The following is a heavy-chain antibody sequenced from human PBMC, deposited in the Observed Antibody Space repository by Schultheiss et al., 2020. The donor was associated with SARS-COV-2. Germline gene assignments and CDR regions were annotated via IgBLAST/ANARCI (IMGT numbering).Heavy chain of an antibody. Sequence: GGSLRLSCAASGFTFSSYSMNWVRQAPGKGLEWVSVIYSGGSTYYADSVKGRFTISRHNSKNTLYLQMNSLRAEDTAVYYCARDPVTDYGDPSWGQGTLVTVSS. D-gene: IGHD4-17*01. CDR1: GFTFSSYS. V-gene: IGHV3-53*04. J-gene: IGHJ4*02. CDR2: IYSGGST. CDR3: ARDPVTDYGDPS.